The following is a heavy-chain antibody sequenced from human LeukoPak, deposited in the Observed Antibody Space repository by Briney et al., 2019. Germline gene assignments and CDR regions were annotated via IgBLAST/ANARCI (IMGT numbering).Heavy chain of an antibody. CDR3: VKGAESYCDSRSDY. Sequence: PGGSLRLSCSASGFTFSSYAMHWVRQAPGKGLEYVSAMSSSVGKTYYADSMKGRFIISRDNAKNTLYLQLSSLTAEDTAVYFCVKGAESYCDSRSDYWGQGTLVTVSS. V-gene: IGHV3-64D*09. CDR2: MSSSVGKT. J-gene: IGHJ4*02. CDR1: GFTFSSYA. D-gene: IGHD3-22*01.